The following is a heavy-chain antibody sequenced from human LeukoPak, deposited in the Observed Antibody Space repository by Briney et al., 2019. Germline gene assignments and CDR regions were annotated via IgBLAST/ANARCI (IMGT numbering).Heavy chain of an antibody. J-gene: IGHJ4*02. Sequence: GGSLRLSCAASGFTFSSYEMNWVRQAPGKGLEWVANIKQDGSEKYYVDSVKGRFTISRDNAKNSLYLQMNSLRAEDTAVYYCARKGSTGWYFDSWGQGTLVTVSS. D-gene: IGHD6-19*01. CDR1: GFTFSSYE. CDR2: IKQDGSEK. CDR3: ARKGSTGWYFDS. V-gene: IGHV3-7*01.